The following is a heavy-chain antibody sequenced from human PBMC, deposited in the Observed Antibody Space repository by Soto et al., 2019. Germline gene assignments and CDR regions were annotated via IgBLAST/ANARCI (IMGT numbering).Heavy chain of an antibody. J-gene: IGHJ6*02. CDR1: GFSFSSYA. CDR2: ISYNGIDE. D-gene: IGHD6-13*01. Sequence: QVQLVESGGGVVHPGRSLRLSCAASGFSFSSYALYWVRQAPGKGLEWVALISYNGIDEYYADSVKGRFTISRDSSTNTLSLQMNSQRGEDTAVYYCARAPPRGIAAPGTWGSGMDVWGQGTTVTVSS. CDR3: ARAPPRGIAAPGTWGSGMDV. V-gene: IGHV3-30-3*01.